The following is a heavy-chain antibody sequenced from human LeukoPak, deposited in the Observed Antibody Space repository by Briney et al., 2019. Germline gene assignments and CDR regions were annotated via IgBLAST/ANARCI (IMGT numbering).Heavy chain of an antibody. CDR2: ISGGGGST. CDR1: GFTFSSYA. J-gene: IGHJ6*02. V-gene: IGHV3-23*01. CDR3: AKHQQIYGDSLMDV. Sequence: GGSLRLSCAASGFTFSSYAMSWVRQAPGKGPEWVSTISGGGGSTNYADSVKGRFTISRDNSKSTLYVQMNSLRAEDTAVYYCAKHQQIYGDSLMDVWGQGTTVTVSS. D-gene: IGHD4-17*01.